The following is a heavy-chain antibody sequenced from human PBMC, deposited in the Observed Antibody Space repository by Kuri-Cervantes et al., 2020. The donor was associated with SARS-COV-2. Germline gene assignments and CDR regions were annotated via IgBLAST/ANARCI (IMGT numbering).Heavy chain of an antibody. J-gene: IGHJ4*02. D-gene: IGHD2-15*01. CDR1: GGSISSYY. CDR2: IYYSGST. V-gene: IGHV4-59*01. Sequence: SETLSLTCTVSGGSISSYYWSWIRQPPGKGLEWIGYIYYSGSTNYNPSLKSRVTISVDTSKNQFSLKLSSVTAADTAVYYCARVRCSGGSCYSYYWGQGTLVTVSS. CDR3: ARVRCSGGSCYSYY.